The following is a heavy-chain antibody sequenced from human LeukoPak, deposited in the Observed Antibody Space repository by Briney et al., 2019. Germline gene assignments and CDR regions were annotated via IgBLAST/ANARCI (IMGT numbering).Heavy chain of an antibody. V-gene: IGHV3-30-3*01. CDR1: GFTFSSYA. CDR2: ISYDGSNK. J-gene: IGHJ4*02. CDR3: ARERIAARRGYFDY. Sequence: PGGSLRPSCAASGFTFSSYAMHWFRQAPGKGLEWVAVISYDGSNKYYADSVKGRFTISRDNSKNTLYLQMNSLRAEDTAVYYCARERIAARRGYFDYWGQGTLVTVSS. D-gene: IGHD6-6*01.